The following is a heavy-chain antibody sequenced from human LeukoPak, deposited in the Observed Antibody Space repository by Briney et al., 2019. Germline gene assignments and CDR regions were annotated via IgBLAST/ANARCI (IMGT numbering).Heavy chain of an antibody. J-gene: IGHJ4*02. CDR1: GYTFTSYY. Sequence: ASVKVSCKASGYTFTSYYMHWVRQAPGQGLEWMGIINPSGGSTSYAQKFQGRVTMTRDTSTSTVYMELSSLRSEDTAVYYCARVRKDYDSSGYYSLGFDYWGQGTLATVSS. CDR3: ARVRKDYDSSGYYSLGFDY. CDR2: INPSGGST. D-gene: IGHD3-22*01. V-gene: IGHV1-46*01.